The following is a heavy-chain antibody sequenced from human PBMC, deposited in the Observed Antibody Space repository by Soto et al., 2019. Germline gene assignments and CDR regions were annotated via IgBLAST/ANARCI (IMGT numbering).Heavy chain of an antibody. CDR3: ARDPDTASKVDY. J-gene: IGHJ4*02. V-gene: IGHV3-11*01. CDR1: GFTFSDFY. CDR2: ITNSGSPL. Sequence: QVQLVESWGDLVEPGGSLRLSCAASGFTFSDFYMSWIRQAPGKGLEWLSYITNSGSPLYYADSVKGRFTISRNNAKNSLYLQMNSLRAEDTAMYYCARDPDTASKVDYWGQGTLVTVSS. D-gene: IGHD2-2*01.